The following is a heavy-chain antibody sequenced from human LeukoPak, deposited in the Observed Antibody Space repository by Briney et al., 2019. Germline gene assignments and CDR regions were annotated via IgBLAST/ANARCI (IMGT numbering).Heavy chain of an antibody. J-gene: IGHJ6*03. Sequence: ASVKVSCKASGYTFTSYTISWVRQAPGQGLEWMGRIIPILGIANYAQKFQGRVTITADKSTSTAYMELSSLRSEDTAVYYCARERGLRYFDWPDYYYYYMDVWGKGTTVTVSS. CDR2: IIPILGIA. V-gene: IGHV1-69*04. CDR3: ARERGLRYFDWPDYYYYYMDV. D-gene: IGHD3-9*01. CDR1: GYTFTSYT.